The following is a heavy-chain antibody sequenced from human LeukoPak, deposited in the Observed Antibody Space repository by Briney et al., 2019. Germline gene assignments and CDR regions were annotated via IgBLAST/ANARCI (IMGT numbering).Heavy chain of an antibody. D-gene: IGHD1-26*01. J-gene: IGHJ4*02. V-gene: IGHV3-23*01. CDR2: ISGSGGTT. Sequence: GGSLRLSCAASGFTVSSNYMSWVRQAPGKGLEWVSAISGSGGTTYYAASVKGRFTISRDNSKNTLYLHMGSLRAEDTAVYYCAKGPYYVAADWGQGTLVTVSS. CDR1: GFTVSSNY. CDR3: AKGPYYVAAD.